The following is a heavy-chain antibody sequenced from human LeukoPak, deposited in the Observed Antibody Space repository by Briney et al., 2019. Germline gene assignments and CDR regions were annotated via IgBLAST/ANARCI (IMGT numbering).Heavy chain of an antibody. Sequence: GGSLRLSCAASGFTFDDYAMHWVRQVPGKGLEWVSGISWNSGMMGYADSVEGRFSISRDNAKNSLYLQMNSLRTEDTAFYYCARCTTTGRALDFWGQGTLVTVSS. D-gene: IGHD1-1*01. V-gene: IGHV3-9*01. CDR3: ARCTTTGRALDF. CDR1: GFTFDDYA. J-gene: IGHJ4*02. CDR2: ISWNSGMM.